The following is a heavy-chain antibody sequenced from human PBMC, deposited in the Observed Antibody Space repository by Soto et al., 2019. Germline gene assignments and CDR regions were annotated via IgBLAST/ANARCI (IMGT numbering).Heavy chain of an antibody. CDR2: ISSSGTFI. Sequence: EVQLVESGGGLVEPGGSLRLSCVTSGFTFSTYSMNWVRQAPGKGLEWVSSISSSGTFIYYADSVRGRFTISKDNAKSSLYLQMNSLKAEDTAVYYCARRLSCTGCTTAACYYFQYWGQGTLVTVSS. J-gene: IGHJ1*01. CDR3: ARRLSCTGCTTAACYYFQY. D-gene: IGHD2-15*01. V-gene: IGHV3-21*01. CDR1: GFTFSTYS.